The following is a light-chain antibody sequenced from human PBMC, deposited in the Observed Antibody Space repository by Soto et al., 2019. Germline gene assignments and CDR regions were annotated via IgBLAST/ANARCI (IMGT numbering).Light chain of an antibody. J-gene: IGKJ1*01. Sequence: EIVMRQSPATLFVSPGERATLSCRASQSVGGNLAWYQQKPGQPPRLLIYAASSRPTGIPARFSGSGSGTEFTLTISSLQSEDFAVYYCQQYNNWPPWTFGQGTKVEIK. CDR1: QSVGGN. CDR2: AAS. V-gene: IGKV3-15*01. CDR3: QQYNNWPPWT.